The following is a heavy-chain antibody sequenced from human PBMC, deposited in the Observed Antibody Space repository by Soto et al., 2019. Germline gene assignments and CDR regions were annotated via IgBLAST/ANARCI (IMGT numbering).Heavy chain of an antibody. CDR3: ARSGYSSSWCLDY. CDR2: IKQDGSEK. V-gene: IGHV3-7*01. CDR1: GFTFSSYW. J-gene: IGHJ4*02. Sequence: EVQLVESGGGLVQPGGSLRLSCAASGFTFSSYWMTWVRQAPGKALEWVANIKQDGSEKYYVDSVKGRFTISRDNAQNSLSVQMNSLRDEDTAVYFCARSGYSSSWCLDYWGQGTLVTVSS. D-gene: IGHD6-13*01.